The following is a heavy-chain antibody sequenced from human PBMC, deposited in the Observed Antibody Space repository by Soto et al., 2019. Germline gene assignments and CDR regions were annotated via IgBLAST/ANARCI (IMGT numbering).Heavy chain of an antibody. CDR1: GFSLTTSGVG. D-gene: IGHD3-3*01. J-gene: IGHJ4*02. V-gene: IGHV2-5*02. CDR2: IYWDDDK. Sequence: QITLNESGPTQVNPRQTLTLTCTFSGFSLTTSGVGVGWIRQSPGKAPEWLALIYWDDDKRYSPSLKSRLTSNKETSKNQVVLTMADLDPADTAIYYCAHRVLRTVFGLITTTAIYFDFWGQGTPVAVSS. CDR3: AHRVLRTVFGLITTTAIYFDF.